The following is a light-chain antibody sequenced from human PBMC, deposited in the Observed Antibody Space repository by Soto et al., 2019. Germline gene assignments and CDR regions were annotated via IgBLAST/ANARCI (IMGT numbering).Light chain of an antibody. J-gene: IGKJ4*01. V-gene: IGKV3-20*01. CDR1: QSVSSSY. Sequence: ETVLTQSPVTLSLSPGERATLSCRASQSVSSSYLAWYQQKPGQAPRLLIYGASSRATGIPDRFSGSGSGTDFTLTISRLEPEDFAVYYCQQYGSSPPLTFGGGTKVDIK. CDR2: GAS. CDR3: QQYGSSPPLT.